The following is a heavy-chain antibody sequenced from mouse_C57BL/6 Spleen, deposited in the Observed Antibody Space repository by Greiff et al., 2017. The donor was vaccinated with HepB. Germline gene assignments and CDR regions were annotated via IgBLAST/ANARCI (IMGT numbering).Heavy chain of an antibody. V-gene: IGHV5-9-1*02. CDR3: TRGELRYWYFDV. CDR1: GFTFSSYA. D-gene: IGHD1-1*01. CDR2: ISSGGDYI. J-gene: IGHJ1*03. Sequence: EVKLVESGEGLVKPGGSLKLSCAASGFTFSSYAMSWVRQTPEKRLAWVAYISSGGDYIYYADTVKGRFTISRDNARNTLYLQMSSLKSEDTAMYYCTRGELRYWYFDVWGTGTTVTVSS.